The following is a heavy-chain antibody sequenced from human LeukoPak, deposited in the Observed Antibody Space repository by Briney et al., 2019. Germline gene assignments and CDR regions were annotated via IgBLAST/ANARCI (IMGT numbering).Heavy chain of an antibody. D-gene: IGHD2-2*02. CDR2: IYSAGST. J-gene: IGHJ4*02. Sequence: GGSLRLSCAASGFTVSRNYMSWVRQAPGKGLEWVSVIYSAGSTYYADSVKGRFTISRDNSKNTLYLQMNSLRAEDTAVYYCAIYTSADYFDYWGQGTLVTVSS. CDR1: GFTVSRNY. CDR3: AIYTSADYFDY. V-gene: IGHV3-53*01.